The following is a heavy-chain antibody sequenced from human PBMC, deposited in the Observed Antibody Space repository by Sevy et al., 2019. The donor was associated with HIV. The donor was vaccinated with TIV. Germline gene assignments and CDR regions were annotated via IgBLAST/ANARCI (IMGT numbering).Heavy chain of an antibody. CDR3: AKNTAAAGIGGFDY. Sequence: GGSLRLSCAASGVTFSYYGMHWVRQAPGKGLEWVAFIGYDGDTKYFEDSVKGRFTISRDTSKNTLYLQMNSLRTEDTAFYYCAKNTAAAGIGGFDYWGLGTLVTVS. D-gene: IGHD6-13*01. V-gene: IGHV3-30*02. J-gene: IGHJ4*02. CDR1: GVTFSYYG. CDR2: IGYDGDTK.